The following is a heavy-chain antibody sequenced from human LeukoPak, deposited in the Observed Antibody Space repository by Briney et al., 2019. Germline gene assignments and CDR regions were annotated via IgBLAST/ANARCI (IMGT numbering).Heavy chain of an antibody. J-gene: IGHJ6*03. V-gene: IGHV4-4*07. Sequence: SETLSLTCTVSGGSISSYYWSWIRQPAGKGLEWIGRIYTSGSTNYNPSLKSRVTMSVDTSKNQFSLKLSSVTAADTAVYYCAREGTARSYYYYMDVWGKGTTVTVSS. D-gene: IGHD6-6*01. CDR3: AREGTARSYYYYMDV. CDR1: GGSISSYY. CDR2: IYTSGST.